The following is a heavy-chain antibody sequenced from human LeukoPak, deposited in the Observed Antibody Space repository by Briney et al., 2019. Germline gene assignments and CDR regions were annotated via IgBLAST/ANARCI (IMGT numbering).Heavy chain of an antibody. D-gene: IGHD3-22*01. J-gene: IGHJ4*02. CDR3: ARPQNSNREYYDSSGYYPTYYFDY. Sequence: GESLKISCKASGYIFTNYWIGWVRQMPGKGLEWMGIIYPGDSDIRYSPSFQGQVTLSADKSITTAYLQWSSLKASDTAIYYCARPQNSNREYYDSSGYYPTYYFDYWGQGTLVTVSS. CDR2: IYPGDSDI. CDR1: GYIFTNYW. V-gene: IGHV5-51*01.